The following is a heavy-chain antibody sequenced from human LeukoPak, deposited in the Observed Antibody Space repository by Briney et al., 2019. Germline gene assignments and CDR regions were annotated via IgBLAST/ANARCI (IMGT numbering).Heavy chain of an antibody. CDR2: INHSGST. D-gene: IGHD5-12*01. CDR3: ARXXXSGYESIRVRGFDY. Sequence: SETLSLTCAVYGGSFSGYYWSWIRQPPGKGLEWIGEINHSGSTNYNPSLKSRVTISVDTSKNQFSLKLSSVTAADTAVYYCARXXXSGYESIRVRGFDYWGQGTLVTVSS. J-gene: IGHJ4*02. CDR1: GGSFSGYY. V-gene: IGHV4-34*01.